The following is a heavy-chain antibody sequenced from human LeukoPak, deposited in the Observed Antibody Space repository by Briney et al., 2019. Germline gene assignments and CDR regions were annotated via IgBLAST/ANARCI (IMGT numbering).Heavy chain of an antibody. V-gene: IGHV3-9*01. D-gene: IGHD3-10*01. CDR3: AKDSPLGGYYGSGSFFDP. J-gene: IGHJ5*02. Sequence: GGSLRLSCAASGFTFSSYSMNWVRQAPGKGLEWVSGISWNSGSIGYADSVKGRFTISRDNAKNSLYPQMNSLRAEDTALYYCAKDSPLGGYYGSGSFFDPWGQGTLVTVSS. CDR2: ISWNSGSI. CDR1: GFTFSSYS.